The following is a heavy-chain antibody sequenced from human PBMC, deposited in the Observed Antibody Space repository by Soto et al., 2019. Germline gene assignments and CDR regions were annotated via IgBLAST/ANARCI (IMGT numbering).Heavy chain of an antibody. CDR1: GFTFSSYS. CDR2: ISSSSYI. D-gene: IGHD3-16*01. CDR3: ARVLYDPLYYYYYMDV. Sequence: GGSLRLSCAASGFTFSSYSMNWVRQAPGKGLEWVSSISSSSYIYYADSVKGRFTISRDNAKNSLYLQMNSLRAEDTAVYYCARVLYDPLYYYYYMDVWGKGTTVTVSS. V-gene: IGHV3-21*01. J-gene: IGHJ6*03.